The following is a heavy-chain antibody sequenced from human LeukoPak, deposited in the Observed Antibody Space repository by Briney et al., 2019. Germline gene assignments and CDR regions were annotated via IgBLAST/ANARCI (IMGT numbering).Heavy chain of an antibody. D-gene: IGHD2-2*02. V-gene: IGHV3-7*01. J-gene: IGHJ6*02. CDR1: RFTFSKYW. Sequence: GGSLRLSCAASRFTFSKYWMTWVRQAPGKGLEWVANINQDGSEKYSVDSVKGRFTISRDNAKNSLYLEMNSLRAEDTAVYYCASYTVSWGLDVWGQGTTVTVSS. CDR3: ASYTVSWGLDV. CDR2: INQDGSEK.